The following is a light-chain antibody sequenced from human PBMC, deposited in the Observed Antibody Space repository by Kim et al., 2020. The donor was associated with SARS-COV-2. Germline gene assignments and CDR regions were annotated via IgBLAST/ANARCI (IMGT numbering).Light chain of an antibody. V-gene: IGKV3-20*01. CDR2: GAY. CDR3: QQYGNSPLT. Sequence: STGNRPPLSCRARQSVRNSYVAWYQQKPGQAPSLLIYGAYSRATGIPDRFRGSGSGTDFTYSNSRLEPEYCAVYYCQQYGNSPLTWGGETNVEI. CDR1: QSVRNSY. J-gene: IGKJ4*01.